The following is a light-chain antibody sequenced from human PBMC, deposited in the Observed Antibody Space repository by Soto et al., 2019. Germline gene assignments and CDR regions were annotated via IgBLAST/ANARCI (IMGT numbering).Light chain of an antibody. CDR2: WAS. Sequence: DIVMTQSPDSLAVSLGARATINCKSSQSVLYSSNNKKYLAWYQQKPGQPPKLLIYWASTRESGVPDRFRGSGSGTNFTLTISSLQAEYVAVYYCQQYYSTPRTFGQGTKVEIK. V-gene: IGKV4-1*01. CDR1: QSVLYSSNNKKY. J-gene: IGKJ1*01. CDR3: QQYYSTPRT.